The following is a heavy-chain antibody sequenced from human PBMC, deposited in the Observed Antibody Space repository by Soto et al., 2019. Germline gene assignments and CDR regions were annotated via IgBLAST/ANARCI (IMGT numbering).Heavy chain of an antibody. CDR2: IIPIFGTA. V-gene: IGHV1-69*06. Sequence: QVQLVQSGAEVKKPGSSVKVSCKASGGTFSSYAISWVRQAPGQGLEWMGGIIPIFGTANYTQKFQGRVTSTADKSTSTAYMELSSLRSEDTAVYYCARAETTVTLYYYYGMDVWGQGTTVTVSS. D-gene: IGHD4-4*01. CDR1: GGTFSSYA. CDR3: ARAETTVTLYYYYGMDV. J-gene: IGHJ6*01.